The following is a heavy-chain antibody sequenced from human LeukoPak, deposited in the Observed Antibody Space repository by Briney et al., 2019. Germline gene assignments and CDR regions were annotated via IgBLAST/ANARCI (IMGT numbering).Heavy chain of an antibody. V-gene: IGHV4-34*01. CDR3: ASRKLGNDY. D-gene: IGHD7-27*01. CDR2: INHSGST. CDR1: GGSFSGYA. Sequence: PSETLSLTCAVYGGSFSGYAWSWIRQPPGKGLEWIGDINHSGSTNYNPSLKSRVTISAETSKNQFSLNLISVTAADTAVYYCASRKLGNDYWGQGTLVTVSS. J-gene: IGHJ4*02.